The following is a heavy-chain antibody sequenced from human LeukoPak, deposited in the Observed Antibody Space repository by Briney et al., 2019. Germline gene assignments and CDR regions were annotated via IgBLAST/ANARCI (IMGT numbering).Heavy chain of an antibody. D-gene: IGHD6-19*01. CDR2: ISGSGDAT. CDR1: GFTFTSYG. J-gene: IGHJ4*02. Sequence: GGSLRLSCVASGFTFTSYGMSWVRQAPGKRLEWVSGISGSGDATYYADSVRGQFTVSRDNSRNTLYLQMNNLRAEDTAVYYCAKVPISSGWPNFDYWGQGTLVTVSS. CDR3: AKVPISSGWPNFDY. V-gene: IGHV3-23*01.